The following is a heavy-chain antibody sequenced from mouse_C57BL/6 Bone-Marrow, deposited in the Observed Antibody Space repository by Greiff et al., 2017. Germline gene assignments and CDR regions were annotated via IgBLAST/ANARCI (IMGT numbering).Heavy chain of an antibody. CDR2: MYPGDGDT. CDR1: GYAFSSSW. J-gene: IGHJ2*01. V-gene: IGHV1-82*01. Sequence: VQLQQSGPELVKPGASVKISCKASGYAFSSSWMNWVKQRPGKGLEWIGRMYPGDGDTNYNGKFKGKATLTADKSSSTAYMQLSSLTSEDSAVYFCARDYGSSPGYWGQGTTLTVSS. CDR3: ARDYGSSPGY. D-gene: IGHD1-1*01.